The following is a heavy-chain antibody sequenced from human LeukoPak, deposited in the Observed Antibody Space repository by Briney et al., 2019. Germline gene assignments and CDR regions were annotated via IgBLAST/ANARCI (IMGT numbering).Heavy chain of an antibody. Sequence: GGSLRLSCSASGFTFSSYAMHWVRQAPGKGLEYVSAISSNGGSTYYADSVKGRFTISRDNSKNTLYLRMSSLRAEDTAVYYCLYGSGSSFDYWGQETLVTVSS. CDR2: ISSNGGST. CDR3: LYGSGSSFDY. V-gene: IGHV3-64D*06. CDR1: GFTFSSYA. J-gene: IGHJ4*02. D-gene: IGHD3-10*01.